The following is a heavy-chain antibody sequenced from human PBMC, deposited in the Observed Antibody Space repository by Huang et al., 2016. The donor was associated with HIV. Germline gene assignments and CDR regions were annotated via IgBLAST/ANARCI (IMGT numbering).Heavy chain of an antibody. D-gene: IGHD3-10*01. V-gene: IGHV3-30*01. CDR1: GFPFSSFA. CDR2: ISTDGTIK. CDR3: ARTGSYYYGSGIYHFGDY. J-gene: IGHJ4*02. Sequence: QVQLVESGGGVVQPGRSLRLSCAASGFPFSSFAMNWLRQAPGKGLQWLAVISTDGTIKNYADSVRGRFTISRDNSKGTVYLQMNSLRPEDTAVYSCARTGSYYYGSGIYHFGDYWGQGTLVTVSS.